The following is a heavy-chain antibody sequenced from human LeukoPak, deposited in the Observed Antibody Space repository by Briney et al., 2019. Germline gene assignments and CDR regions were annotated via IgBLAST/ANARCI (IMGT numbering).Heavy chain of an antibody. V-gene: IGHV1-2*02. Sequence: GASVKVSCKASGYTFTGYYMHWVRQAPGQGLEWVGWINPNSGGTNYAQKFQGRVTMTRDTSISTAYMELSRLRSDDTAVYYCAREDYGDYGTPYYYYGMDVWGQGTTVTVSS. CDR1: GYTFTGYY. J-gene: IGHJ6*02. D-gene: IGHD4-17*01. CDR2: INPNSGGT. CDR3: AREDYGDYGTPYYYYGMDV.